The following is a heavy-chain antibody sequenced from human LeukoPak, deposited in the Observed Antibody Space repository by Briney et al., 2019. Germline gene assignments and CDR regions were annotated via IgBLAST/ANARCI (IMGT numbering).Heavy chain of an antibody. Sequence: ASVKVSCKASGYTFTSYGISWVRQAPGQGLEWMGWMNPNSGNTGYAQKFQGRVTMTRNTSISTAYMELSSLRSEDTAVYYCARVYMLWPEDYWGQGTLVTVSS. CDR1: GYTFTSYG. CDR3: ARVYMLWPEDY. J-gene: IGHJ4*02. V-gene: IGHV1-8*02. D-gene: IGHD1-1*01. CDR2: MNPNSGNT.